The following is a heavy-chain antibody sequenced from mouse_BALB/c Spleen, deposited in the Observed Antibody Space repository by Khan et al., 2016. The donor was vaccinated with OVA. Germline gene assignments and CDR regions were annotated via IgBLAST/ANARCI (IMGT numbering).Heavy chain of an antibody. V-gene: IGHV2-3*01. CDR2: IWGDGST. J-gene: IGHJ4*01. CDR1: GLSLSSNG. D-gene: IGHD1-1*01. CDR3: AKFTPDYYSMDY. Sequence: VELVESGPGLVAPSQSLSITCTVSGLSLSSNGVSWVRQPPGKGLEWLGVIWGDGSTNYHSTLKSRLIISKDNSKSQVFLKLNSLQTDDTATYYCAKFTPDYYSMDYWGQGTSVTVSS.